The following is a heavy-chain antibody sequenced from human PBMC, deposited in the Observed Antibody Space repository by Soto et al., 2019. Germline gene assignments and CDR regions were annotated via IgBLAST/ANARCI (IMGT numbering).Heavy chain of an antibody. CDR2: ISAYNGNT. V-gene: IGHV1-18*01. J-gene: IGHJ4*02. CDR3: ARVGTGWAMYSSGWYYFDY. D-gene: IGHD6-19*01. CDR1: GYTFTSYG. Sequence: ASVKVSCKASGYTFTSYGISWVRQAPGQGLEWMGWISAYNGNTNYAQKLQGRVTMTTDTSTSTAYMELRSLRSDDAAVYYCARVGTGWAMYSSGWYYFDYWGQGTLVTVSS.